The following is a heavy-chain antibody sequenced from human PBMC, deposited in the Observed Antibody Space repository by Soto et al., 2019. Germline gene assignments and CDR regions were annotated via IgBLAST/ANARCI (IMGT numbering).Heavy chain of an antibody. J-gene: IGHJ4*02. D-gene: IGHD2-15*01. CDR3: ARERGGYSSDY. V-gene: IGHV3-74*01. Sequence: VQLAESGGGLVQPGGSLRLSCVASGFTFRGYWMHWIRQVPGKGLIWVSRINGDGSYTNYADSVKGRFTISRDNAKNTLYLQMNSLRAEDTAVYYCARERGGYSSDYWGQGTLVTVSS. CDR2: INGDGSYT. CDR1: GFTFRGYW.